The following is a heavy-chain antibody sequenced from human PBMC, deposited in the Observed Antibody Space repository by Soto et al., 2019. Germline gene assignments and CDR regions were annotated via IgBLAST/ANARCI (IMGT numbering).Heavy chain of an antibody. D-gene: IGHD3-3*01. J-gene: IGHJ6*02. CDR2: IYYSGST. CDR1: GGSISSGGYY. V-gene: IGHV4-31*03. Sequence: QVQLQGSGPGLVKPSQTLSLTCTVSGGSISSGGYYWSWIRQHPGKGLEWIGYIYYSGSTYYNPSLKSRVTISVDTSKNQFSLKLSSVTAADTAVYYCARVRVGVVNYYGMDVWGQGTTVTVSS. CDR3: ARVRVGVVNYYGMDV.